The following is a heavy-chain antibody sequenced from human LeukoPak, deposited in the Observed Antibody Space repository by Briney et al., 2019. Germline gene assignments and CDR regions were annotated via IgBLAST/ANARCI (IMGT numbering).Heavy chain of an antibody. CDR3: ARDASIIAVAGTRYYYYYYMDV. J-gene: IGHJ6*03. D-gene: IGHD6-19*01. CDR1: GVSISSNLW. Sequence: PSGTLSPTCAVSGVSISSNLWWTWVRQPPGKGLEWIAEIHHSGSINYNPSLKSRVTISVDTSKKQFSLKLSSVTAADTAVYYCARDASIIAVAGTRYYYYYYMDVWGKGTTVTISS. CDR2: IHHSGSI. V-gene: IGHV4-4*02.